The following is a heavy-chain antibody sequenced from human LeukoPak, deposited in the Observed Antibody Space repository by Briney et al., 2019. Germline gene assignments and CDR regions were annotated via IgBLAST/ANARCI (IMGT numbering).Heavy chain of an antibody. J-gene: IGHJ4*02. CDR1: GFTFSSYA. CDR3: AKDGWPGITIFGVVPSMKYYFDY. V-gene: IGHV3-23*01. CDR2: ISGSGGST. Sequence: PGGSLRLSCAASGFTFSSYAMSWVRQAPGKGLEWVSAISGSGGSTYYADSVKGRFTISRDNSKNTLYLQMNSLRAEDTAVYYCAKDGWPGITIFGVVPSMKYYFDYWGQGTLVTVSS. D-gene: IGHD3-3*01.